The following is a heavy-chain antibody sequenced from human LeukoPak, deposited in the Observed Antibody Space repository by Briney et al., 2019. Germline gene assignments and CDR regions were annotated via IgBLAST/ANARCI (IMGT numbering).Heavy chain of an antibody. CDR3: ARTNCGGDCSTVYYYYGMDV. V-gene: IGHV1-2*02. D-gene: IGHD2-21*02. CDR1: GYTFSGYY. J-gene: IGHJ6*02. Sequence: ASVKVSCKASGYTFSGYYMLWVRQAPGQGLEWMGWSNPNSGGTNYAQKFQGRVTMTRDTSISPAYMELSRLSSDDTAVYYCARTNCGGDCSTVYYYYGMDVWGQGTTVTVSS. CDR2: SNPNSGGT.